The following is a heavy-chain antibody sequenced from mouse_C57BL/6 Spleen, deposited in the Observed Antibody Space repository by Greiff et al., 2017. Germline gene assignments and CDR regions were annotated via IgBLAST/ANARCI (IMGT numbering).Heavy chain of an antibody. CDR1: GFNIKDYY. V-gene: IGHV14-1*01. CDR2: IDPEDGDT. Sequence: EVQLVESGAELVRPGASVKLSCTASGFNIKDYYMHWVKQRPEQGLEWIGRIDPEDGDTEYAPKFQGKATLTADTSSNTAYLQLSSLTSEDTAVYYCTPGGSSHVGVDYWGQGTTLTVSS. CDR3: TPGGSSHVGVDY. D-gene: IGHD1-1*01. J-gene: IGHJ2*01.